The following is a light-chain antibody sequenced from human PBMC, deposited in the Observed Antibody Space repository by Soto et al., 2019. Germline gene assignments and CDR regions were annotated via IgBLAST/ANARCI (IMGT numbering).Light chain of an antibody. CDR1: TSNIGSNT. CDR3: AAWDDSLNGPV. V-gene: IGLV1-44*01. J-gene: IGLJ3*02. Sequence: QSVLTQPPSASGTPGQRVTISCSGRTSNIGSNTVDWYQQLPRTAPKLLIYSNGLRPSGVPDRFSGSKSGTSASLAISGLQSEDEADYFCAAWDDSLNGPVFGGGTQLTVL. CDR2: SNG.